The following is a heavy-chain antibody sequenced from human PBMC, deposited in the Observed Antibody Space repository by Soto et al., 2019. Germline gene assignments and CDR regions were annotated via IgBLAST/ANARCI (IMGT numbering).Heavy chain of an antibody. CDR3: ARDPPSGYDDYNWFDP. J-gene: IGHJ5*02. V-gene: IGHV1-58*01. D-gene: IGHD5-12*01. CDR1: GXTFTNSA. CDR2: IIIGSGQT. Sequence: SVKVSCKTSGXTFTNSAVQWVRQARGQSLEWIGWIIIGSGQTKSAQKIQDRLTITTDISTSTVYMELSSLNSEDTAVYYCARDPPSGYDDYNWFDPWGQGTLVTVSS.